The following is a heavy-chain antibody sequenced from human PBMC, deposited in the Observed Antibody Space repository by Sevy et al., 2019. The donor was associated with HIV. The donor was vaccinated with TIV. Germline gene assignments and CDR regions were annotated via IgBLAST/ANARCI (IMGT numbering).Heavy chain of an antibody. CDR1: GFTFSSYE. Sequence: GGSLRLSCAASGFTFSSYEMNWVRQAPGKGLEWVSYISNSGTTISYSDSVKGRFTISRDNARNSLYQQMNSLRAEDTAVYYCARDLPPSATTVAHFDCWGQGTLVTVSS. D-gene: IGHD4-17*01. CDR3: ARDLPPSATTVAHFDC. J-gene: IGHJ4*02. V-gene: IGHV3-48*03. CDR2: ISNSGTTI.